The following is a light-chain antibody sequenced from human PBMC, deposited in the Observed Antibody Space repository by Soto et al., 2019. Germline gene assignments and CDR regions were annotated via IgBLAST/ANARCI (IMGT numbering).Light chain of an antibody. CDR3: AAWDDSLSSWV. V-gene: IGLV1-44*01. J-gene: IGLJ3*02. Sequence: QSVLTQTPSVSGTPGQRVSISCSGSSSNIETLTVSWYQNLPGAAPKLLIYSNNERPSGVPDRFSGSKSGTSASLAISGLQSEDEADYCCAAWDDSLSSWVFGRGTKVTVL. CDR2: SNN. CDR1: SSNIETLT.